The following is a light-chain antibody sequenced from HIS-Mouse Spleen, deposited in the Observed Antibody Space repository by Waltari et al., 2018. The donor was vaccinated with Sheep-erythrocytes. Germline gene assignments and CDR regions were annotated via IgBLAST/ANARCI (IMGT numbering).Light chain of an antibody. Sequence: DVVMTQSPLSLPVTLGQPASISCRSSQSLVYSDGNTYLNWFQQRPGQSPRRLIYKVSNRDSGVPDRFSGSGSGTDFTLKISRVEAEDVAVYYCQQYYSTLTFGGGTKVEIK. CDR2: KVS. CDR1: QSLVYSDGNTY. J-gene: IGKJ4*01. CDR3: QQYYSTLT. V-gene: IGKV2-30*01.